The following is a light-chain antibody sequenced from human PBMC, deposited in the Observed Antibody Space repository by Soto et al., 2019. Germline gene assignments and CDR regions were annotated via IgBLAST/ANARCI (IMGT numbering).Light chain of an antibody. V-gene: IGKV3-20*01. J-gene: IGKJ4*01. CDR1: QSVSSSY. CDR2: GAS. CDR3: QQYGSSPLT. Sequence: EIVLTQSPGTLSLSPGERATLSCRASQSVSSSYLAWYQQKPGQAPRLLIYGASSRATGIPDRFSGSGSGTAFTLTISRLEPEDFAVYYCQQYGSSPLTFGGETKVEIK.